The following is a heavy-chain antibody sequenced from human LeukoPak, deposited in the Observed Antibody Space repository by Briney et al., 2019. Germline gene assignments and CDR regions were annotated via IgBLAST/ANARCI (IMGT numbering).Heavy chain of an antibody. D-gene: IGHD3-22*01. CDR2: INSDGGST. Sequence: GGSLRLSCAASGNYWMHWVRQAPGKGLVWVSRINSDGGSTSYADSVKGRFTIFRDNAKNTLYLQMNSLRAEDTAVYYCARVVVINGTDYWGQGTLVTVSS. J-gene: IGHJ4*02. CDR3: ARVVVINGTDY. CDR1: GNYW. V-gene: IGHV3-74*01.